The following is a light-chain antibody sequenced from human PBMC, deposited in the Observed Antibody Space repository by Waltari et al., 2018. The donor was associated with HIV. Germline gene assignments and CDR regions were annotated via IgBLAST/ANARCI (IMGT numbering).Light chain of an antibody. V-gene: IGLV2-11*01. CDR3: CSYAGIYTGV. CDR2: DVS. CDR1: SSAVGGYYF. Sequence: QSALTQPRSVSGSPGQPVTIACLVTSSAVGGYYFLHWYQQLPGKAPRLMIYDVSKRSPVVPDRFSGSKSGNTASLTISGLQADDEADYYCCSYAGIYTGVFCGGTKLTVL. J-gene: IGLJ3*02.